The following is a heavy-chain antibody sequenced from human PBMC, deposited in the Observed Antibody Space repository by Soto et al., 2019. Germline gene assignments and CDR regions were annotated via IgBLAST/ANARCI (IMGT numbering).Heavy chain of an antibody. CDR3: ASGLHRTMAARRDNWFDP. V-gene: IGHV1-8*01. CDR2: MNPNSGNT. J-gene: IGHJ5*02. CDR1: GYTFTSYD. Sequence: QVQLVQSGAEVKKPGASVKVSCKASGYTFTSYDINWVRQATGQGLEWMGWMNPNSGNTGYAQKFQGRVTMTRNTSTSTAYMELSSLRSEDTAVYYCASGLHRTMAARRDNWFDPWGQGTLVTVSS. D-gene: IGHD6-6*01.